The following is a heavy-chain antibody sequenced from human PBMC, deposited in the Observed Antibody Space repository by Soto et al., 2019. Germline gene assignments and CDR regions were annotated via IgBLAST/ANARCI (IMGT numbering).Heavy chain of an antibody. Sequence: PGGSLRLSCAASGFTFSSYGMHWVCQAPGKGLEWVAVISYDGSNKYYADSVKGRFTISRDNSKNTLYLQMNSLRTEDTAVYYCAKSRGSGNNGMDVWGQGTTVTVSS. CDR2: ISYDGSNK. D-gene: IGHD3-10*01. CDR3: AKSRGSGNNGMDV. V-gene: IGHV3-30*18. J-gene: IGHJ6*02. CDR1: GFTFSSYG.